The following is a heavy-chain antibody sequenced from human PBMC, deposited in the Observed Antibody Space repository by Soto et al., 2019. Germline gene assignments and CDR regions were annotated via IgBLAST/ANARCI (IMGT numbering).Heavy chain of an antibody. CDR3: ARDLSDPLWFGEVDYYYYYGMDV. J-gene: IGHJ6*02. Sequence: GGSLRLSCAASGFTFSSYSMNWVRQAPGKGLEWVSSISSSSSYIYYADSVKGRFTISRDNAKNSLYLQMNSLRAEDTAVYYCARDLSDPLWFGEVDYYYYYGMDVWGQGTTVTVSS. CDR1: GFTFSSYS. D-gene: IGHD3-10*01. V-gene: IGHV3-21*01. CDR2: ISSSSSYI.